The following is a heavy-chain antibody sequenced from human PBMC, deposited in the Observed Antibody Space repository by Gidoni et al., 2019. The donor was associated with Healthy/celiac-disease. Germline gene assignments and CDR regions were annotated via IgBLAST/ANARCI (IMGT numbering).Heavy chain of an antibody. CDR2: INSDGSST. V-gene: IGHV3-74*01. CDR3: ARRGPSSSGRSFDY. J-gene: IGHJ4*02. Sequence: EVQLVECGGGLVQPGRSLRLPCAATGLNFSSDWMHWDRQAPGNGLVWVSRINSDGSSTVYADSVKGRFTISRDNAKNTLDLQINGLRAEDTAVYYRARRGPSSSGRSFDYWGQGTLVTVSS. CDR1: GLNFSSDW. D-gene: IGHD6-19*01.